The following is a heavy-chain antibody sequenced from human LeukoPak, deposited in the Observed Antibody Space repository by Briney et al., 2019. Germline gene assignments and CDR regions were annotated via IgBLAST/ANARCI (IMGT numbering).Heavy chain of an antibody. CDR3: ARDFDVAYRQNWFDS. CDR2: ISAYNGNT. D-gene: IGHD2-21*01. J-gene: IGHJ5*01. Sequence: EASVKVSCKASGYKFTSYGISWVRQAPGQGLEWMGWISAYNGNTKYAQKLQGRVTMTTDTSTSTAYMELRSLRSDDTAVYYCARDFDVAYRQNWFDSWGQGTLVTVSA. V-gene: IGHV1-18*01. CDR1: GYKFTSYG.